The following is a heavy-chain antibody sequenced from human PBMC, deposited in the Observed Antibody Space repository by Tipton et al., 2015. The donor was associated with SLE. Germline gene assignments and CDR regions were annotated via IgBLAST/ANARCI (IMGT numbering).Heavy chain of an antibody. CDR1: GFTFSSYS. J-gene: IGHJ6*02. V-gene: IGHV3-23*01. D-gene: IGHD3-3*01. Sequence: SLRLSCAASGFTFSSYSMNWVRQAPGKGLEWVSGISGSGGSTYHADSVKGRFTISRDNSKNTLYLQMNSLRAEDTAVYYCAKDPGTTDYDFWSGYYGYYYYYGMDVWGQGTTVTVSS. CDR3: AKDPGTTDYDFWSGYYGYYYYYGMDV. CDR2: ISGSGGST.